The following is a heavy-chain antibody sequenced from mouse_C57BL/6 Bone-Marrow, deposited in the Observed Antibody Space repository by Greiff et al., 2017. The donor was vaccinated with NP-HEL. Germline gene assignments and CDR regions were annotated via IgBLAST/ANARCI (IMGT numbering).Heavy chain of an antibody. CDR3: ARSLYYSNSPDY. J-gene: IGHJ2*01. CDR1: GYTFTDYY. Sequence: VQLQQSGAELVRPGASVKLSCKASGYTFTDYYINWVKQRPGQGLEWIARIYPGSGNTYYNEKFKGKATLTAEKSSSTAYMQLSSLTSEDSAVYFCARSLYYSNSPDYRGQGTTLTVSS. CDR2: IYPGSGNT. D-gene: IGHD2-5*01. V-gene: IGHV1-76*01.